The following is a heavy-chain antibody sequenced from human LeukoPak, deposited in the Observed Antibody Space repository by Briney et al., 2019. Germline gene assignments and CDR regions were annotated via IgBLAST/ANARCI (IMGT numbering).Heavy chain of an antibody. V-gene: IGHV3-15*01. CDR3: TTDPGIFLTLIDY. CDR1: GFTFSNAW. CDR2: IKSKTDGGTT. D-gene: IGHD2-15*01. Sequence: GGSVRLSCAASGFTFSNAWMSWVRQAPGKGLEWVGRIKSKTDGGTTDYAAPVKGRFTISRDDSKNTLYLQMNSLKTEDTAVYYCTTDPGIFLTLIDYWGQGTLVTVSS. J-gene: IGHJ4*02.